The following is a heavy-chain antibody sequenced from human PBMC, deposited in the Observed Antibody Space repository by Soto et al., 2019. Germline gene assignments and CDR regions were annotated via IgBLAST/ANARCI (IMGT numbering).Heavy chain of an antibody. CDR3: ARVFGSHFDY. CDR1: GGSVSNKTYY. V-gene: IGHV4-61*01. D-gene: IGHD1-26*01. J-gene: IGHJ4*02. Sequence: SETLSLTCSVSGGSVSNKTYYWSWIRQPPGKRLEWIGYVYHSGSTYYNPSLKSRVTISVDRSKNQFSLKLSSVTAADTAVYYCARVFGSHFDYWGQGTLVTVSS. CDR2: VYHSGST.